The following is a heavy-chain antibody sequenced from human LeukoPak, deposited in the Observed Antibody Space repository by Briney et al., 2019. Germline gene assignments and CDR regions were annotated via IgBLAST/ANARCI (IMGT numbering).Heavy chain of an antibody. V-gene: IGHV3-23*01. J-gene: IGHJ5*02. CDR3: AKDQEAMVLYWFDP. CDR1: GFTFSSYA. Sequence: GGSLRLSCAASGFTFSSYAMSWVRQAPGKGLEWVSAISGSGGSTYYADSVKGRFTISGDNSKNTLYLQMNSLRAEDTAVYYCAKDQEAMVLYWFDPWGQGTLVTVSS. CDR2: ISGSGGST. D-gene: IGHD5-18*01.